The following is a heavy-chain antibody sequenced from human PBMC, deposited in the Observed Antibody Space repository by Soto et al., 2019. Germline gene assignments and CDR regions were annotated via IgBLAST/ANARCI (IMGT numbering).Heavy chain of an antibody. CDR3: AKDGHVVTAILLYLVY. V-gene: IGHV3-30*18. J-gene: IGHJ4*02. CDR1: GFTFSSYG. CDR2: ISYDGSNK. D-gene: IGHD2-21*02. Sequence: GGSLRLSCAASGFTFSSYGMHWVRQAPGKGLEWVAVISYDGSNKYYADSVKGRFTISRDNSKNTLYLQMNSLRAEDTAVYYCAKDGHVVTAILLYLVYWGQGTLVTVS.